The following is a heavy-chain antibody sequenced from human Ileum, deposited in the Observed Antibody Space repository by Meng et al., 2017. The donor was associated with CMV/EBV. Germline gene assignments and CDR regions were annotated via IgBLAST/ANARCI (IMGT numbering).Heavy chain of an antibody. CDR2: INPNSGDT. D-gene: IGHD3-3*01. V-gene: IGHV1-2*02. Sequence: QGQLVQSGAEVKKPGASGKVSYKASGYTFTGYYIHWVRQAPGQGPEWMGWINPNSGDTKYAQNFQGRVTMTRDTSISTVYMELSRLQSDDTAVYYCARDMWSGNSDYFDYWGQGTLVTVSS. J-gene: IGHJ4*02. CDR1: GYTFTGYY. CDR3: ARDMWSGNSDYFDY.